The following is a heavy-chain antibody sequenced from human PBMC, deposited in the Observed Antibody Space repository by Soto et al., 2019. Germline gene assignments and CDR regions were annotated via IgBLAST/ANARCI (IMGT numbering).Heavy chain of an antibody. Sequence: GGSLRLSCAASGFTFSSYAMSWVRQAPGKGLEWVSAISGSGGSTYYADSVKGRFTISRDNSKNTLYLQMNSLTAEDTAVYYCAKRGSIMGVVSYYFDYWGQGTRVTVSS. V-gene: IGHV3-23*01. J-gene: IGHJ4*02. D-gene: IGHD3-3*01. CDR1: GFTFSSYA. CDR3: AKRGSIMGVVSYYFDY. CDR2: ISGSGGST.